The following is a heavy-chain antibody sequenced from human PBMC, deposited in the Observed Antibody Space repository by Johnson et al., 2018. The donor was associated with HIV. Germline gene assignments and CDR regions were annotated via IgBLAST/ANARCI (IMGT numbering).Heavy chain of an antibody. Sequence: VQLVESGGGLVQPGGSLRLSCAVSGFIFSNYWMEWVRQAPGKGLVWVSRIKSDGSSTTYADSVKGPSIISRDNAKNTRYLEMNSLRVYDMAVYYCGRDDYAFHIWGQGTMVTVSS. J-gene: IGHJ3*02. D-gene: IGHD2-21*02. CDR2: IKSDGSST. CDR3: GRDDYAFHI. V-gene: IGHV3-74*01. CDR1: GFIFSNYW.